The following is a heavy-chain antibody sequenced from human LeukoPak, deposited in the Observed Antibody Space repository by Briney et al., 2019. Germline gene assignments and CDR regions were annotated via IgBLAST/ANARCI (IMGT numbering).Heavy chain of an antibody. V-gene: IGHV1-3*01. CDR2: INAGNGNT. CDR1: GYTFTSYA. D-gene: IGHD2-2*01. Sequence: ASVKVSCKASGYTFTSYAMHWVRQAPGQRLEWMGWINAGNGNTKYSQKFQGRVTITWDTSTSTAYMELSSLRSEDTAVYYCARDWALPAAIRFDYWGQETLVTVSS. J-gene: IGHJ4*02. CDR3: ARDWALPAAIRFDY.